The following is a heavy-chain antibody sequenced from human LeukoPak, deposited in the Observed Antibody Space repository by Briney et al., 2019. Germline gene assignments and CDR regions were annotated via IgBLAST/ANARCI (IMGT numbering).Heavy chain of an antibody. J-gene: IGHJ4*02. CDR1: GGSISTITYY. V-gene: IGHV4-39*07. D-gene: IGHD5-24*01. CDR2: MYYRGNT. Sequence: PSETLSLTCTVSGGSISTITYYWGWIRQPPGKGLEWVGHMYYRGNTFYNPSLKSRVTISVDTSKNQFSLKLRSVTAADTAVYYCARDRRWLQTPRFDYWGQGTLVTVSS. CDR3: ARDRRWLQTPRFDY.